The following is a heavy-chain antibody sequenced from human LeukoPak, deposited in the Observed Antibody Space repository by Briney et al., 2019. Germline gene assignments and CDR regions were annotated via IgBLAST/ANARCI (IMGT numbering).Heavy chain of an antibody. CDR2: VYSENT. CDR1: GDSISSSSFF. J-gene: IGHJ4*02. D-gene: IGHD2-2*02. CDR3: ARGRLRRKIVVVPAAIGGDNDY. Sequence: SETLSLTCTVSGDSISSSSFFWGWIRQPPGKGLEWIGAVYSENTYYNPSLKSRVSISVDTSKNQFSLTMSSVTAADTAVYYCARGRLRRKIVVVPAAIGGDNDYWGQGTLVTVSS. V-gene: IGHV4-39*07.